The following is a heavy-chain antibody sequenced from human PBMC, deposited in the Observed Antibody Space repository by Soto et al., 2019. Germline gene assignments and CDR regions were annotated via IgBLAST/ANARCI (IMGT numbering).Heavy chain of an antibody. J-gene: IGHJ6*02. CDR3: ARVCGGDCNHGIDV. V-gene: IGHV4-31*03. CDR1: GGSISSGGYY. Sequence: QVQLQESGPGLVKPSQTLSLTCTVSGGSISSGGYYWSWIRQHPGKGLEWIGYIYYSGSTYYNPSIKSRVTISVHPSKNQLSLKLRSVPAPNTAVYYCARVCGGDCNHGIDVWGHGTTVSVS. CDR2: IYYSGST. D-gene: IGHD2-21*02.